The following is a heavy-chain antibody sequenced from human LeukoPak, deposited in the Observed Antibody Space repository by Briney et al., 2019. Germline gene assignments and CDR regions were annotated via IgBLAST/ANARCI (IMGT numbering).Heavy chain of an antibody. CDR2: IRSKANSYAT. V-gene: IGHV3-73*01. CDR1: GFTFSGSA. D-gene: IGHD3-3*01. CDR3: TTGERYDFWSGYSFDY. Sequence: GGSLRLSCAASGFTFSGSAMHWVRQASGKGLEWVGRIRSKANSYATAYAASVKGRFTISRDDSKNTAYLQMNSLKTEDTAVYYCTTGERYDFWSGYSFDYWGQGTLVTVSS. J-gene: IGHJ4*02.